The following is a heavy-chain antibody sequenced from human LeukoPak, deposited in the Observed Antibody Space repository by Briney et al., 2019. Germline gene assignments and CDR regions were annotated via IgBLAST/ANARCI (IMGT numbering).Heavy chain of an antibody. D-gene: IGHD3-9*01. V-gene: IGHV4-34*01. CDR2: INHSGST. CDR1: GGSFSGYY. Sequence: SETLSLTCAVYGGSFSGYYWSWIRQPPGKGLEWIGEINHSGSTNYNPSLKSRVTISVDTSKNQFSLKLSSVTAADTAVYYCARRPVLRYFDWLPNTPNGRRYYYMDVWGKGTTVTISS. CDR3: ARRPVLRYFDWLPNTPNGRRYYYMDV. J-gene: IGHJ6*03.